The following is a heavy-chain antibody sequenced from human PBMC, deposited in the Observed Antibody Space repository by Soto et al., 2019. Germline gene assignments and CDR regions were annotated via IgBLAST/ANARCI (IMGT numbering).Heavy chain of an antibody. CDR1: GYTFTAYA. D-gene: IGHD6-19*01. CDR2: INAGNGNT. J-gene: IGHJ4*02. Sequence: ASVKVSCKASGYTFTAYAMHWVRQAPGQRLEWMGWINAGNGNTKYSQKFQGRVTITRDASASTAYMELSSLRSEDTAVYYCARAVAVPADFDYWGQGTLVTVSS. V-gene: IGHV1-3*01. CDR3: ARAVAVPADFDY.